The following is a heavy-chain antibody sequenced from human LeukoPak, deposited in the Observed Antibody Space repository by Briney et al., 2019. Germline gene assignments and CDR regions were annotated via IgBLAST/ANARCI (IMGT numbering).Heavy chain of an antibody. CDR2: ISGSGGST. D-gene: IGHD5-12*01. CDR3: AKALVANILMSYFDY. J-gene: IGHJ4*02. CDR1: GFTFSSYA. Sequence: AGGSLRLSCAASGFTFSSYAMSWVRQAPGKGLEWVSAISGSGGSTYYADSVKGRFTISRDNSKNTLYLQMNSLRAEDTAVYYCAKALVANILMSYFDYWGQGTLVTVSS. V-gene: IGHV3-23*01.